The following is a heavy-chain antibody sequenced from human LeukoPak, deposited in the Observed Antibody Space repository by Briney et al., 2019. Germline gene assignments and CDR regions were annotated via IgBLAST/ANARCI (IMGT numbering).Heavy chain of an antibody. CDR3: ARTMVRARSGSWFDP. V-gene: IGHV1-8*01. D-gene: IGHD3-10*01. CDR2: MNPNSGNT. CDR1: GYTFTSYD. Sequence: ASVKASCKASGYTFTSYDIDWVRQATGQGLEWMGWMNPNSGNTGYAQKFQGRVTMTRNTSISTAYMELSSLRSEDTAVYYCARTMVRARSGSWFDPWGQGTLVTVSS. J-gene: IGHJ5*02.